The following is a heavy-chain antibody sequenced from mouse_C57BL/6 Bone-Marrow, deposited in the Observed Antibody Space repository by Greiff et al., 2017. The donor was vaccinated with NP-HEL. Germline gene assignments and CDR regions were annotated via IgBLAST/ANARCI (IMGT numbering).Heavy chain of an antibody. J-gene: IGHJ1*03. CDR3: ARSGYYGSSYVENWYFDV. D-gene: IGHD1-1*01. CDR1: GYTFTSYW. CDR2: INPGNGGT. V-gene: IGHV1-53*01. Sequence: QVQLQQPGTELVKPGASVKLSCKASGYTFTSYWMHWVKQRPGQGLGWIGNINPGNGGTNYNEKFKSKATLTVDKSSSTAYMQLSSLTSEDSAVYYCARSGYYGSSYVENWYFDVWGTGTTVTVSS.